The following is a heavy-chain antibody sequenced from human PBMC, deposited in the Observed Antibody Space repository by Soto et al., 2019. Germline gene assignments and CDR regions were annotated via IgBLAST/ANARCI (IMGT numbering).Heavy chain of an antibody. D-gene: IGHD3-10*01. CDR3: AHRGPYYGSGSYLFDY. CDR2: IYWDDDK. CDR1: GFSLSISGVG. V-gene: IGHV2-5*02. J-gene: IGHJ4*02. Sequence: SGPTLVNPTQTLPLTCTFSGFSLSISGVGVAWILQPPGKALEWLALIYWDDDKRYSPSLKSRLTITKDTSKNQVVLTMTNMDPVDTATYYCAHRGPYYGSGSYLFDYWGQGTLVTVSS.